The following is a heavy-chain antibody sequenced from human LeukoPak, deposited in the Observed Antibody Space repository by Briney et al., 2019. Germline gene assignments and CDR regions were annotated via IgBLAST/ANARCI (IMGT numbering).Heavy chain of an antibody. J-gene: IGHJ4*02. Sequence: GRSLGLSCAASGFTFDTYGMHWVRQAPGKGLEWVAVISYDGNNENYVDSVKGRFTISRDNSKNTLYLQMNSLRAEDTAVYYCATSSIYYYYFDYWGQGTLVTVSS. CDR1: GFTFDTYG. CDR2: ISYDGNNE. V-gene: IGHV3-30*03. D-gene: IGHD3-22*01. CDR3: ATSSIYYYYFDY.